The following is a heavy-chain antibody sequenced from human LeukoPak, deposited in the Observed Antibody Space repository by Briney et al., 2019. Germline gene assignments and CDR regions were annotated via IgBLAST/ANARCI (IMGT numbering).Heavy chain of an antibody. D-gene: IGHD1-1*01. Sequence: GRSLTLSCATSGFIFSSSGMHWVRQAPGKGLEWVALIWYDGTNKYYADSVKGRFTISRDNSNNALYLQMNSLRAEDTAVYYCARVSTGIDAFDIWGQGTMVTVSS. V-gene: IGHV3-33*01. CDR2: IWYDGTNK. CDR3: ARVSTGIDAFDI. CDR1: GFIFSSSG. J-gene: IGHJ3*02.